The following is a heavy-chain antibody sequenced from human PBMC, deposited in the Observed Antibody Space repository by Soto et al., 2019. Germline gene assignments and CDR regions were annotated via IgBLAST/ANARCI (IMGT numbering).Heavy chain of an antibody. CDR1: GFTFSSYG. V-gene: IGHV3-33*01. CDR2: IWNDGSNK. J-gene: IGHJ4*02. Sequence: QVQLVESGGGVVQPGRSLRLSCAASGFTFSSYGMHWVRQAPGTGLEWVADIWNDGSNKYYGDSVKGRFTISRDNSKNTLYLQMNSLRAEDTSVYYCARIMCGGDCYDFDYWGQGTLVTGSS. D-gene: IGHD2-21*02. CDR3: ARIMCGGDCYDFDY.